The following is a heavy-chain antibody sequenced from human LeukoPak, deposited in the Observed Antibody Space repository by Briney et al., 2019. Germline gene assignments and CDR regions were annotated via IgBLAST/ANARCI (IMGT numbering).Heavy chain of an antibody. CDR2: IYGSGST. V-gene: IGHV4-59*01. Sequence: NPSETLSLTCTVSGGSISSYYWSWIRQPPGKGLEWIGHIYGSGSTNYNPSLKSRVTLSVDTSKNQFSLKLSSVTAADTAVYYCVREGTSGTHLNWFDPWGQGTLVTVSS. D-gene: IGHD1-1*01. CDR1: GGSISSYY. J-gene: IGHJ5*02. CDR3: VREGTSGTHLNWFDP.